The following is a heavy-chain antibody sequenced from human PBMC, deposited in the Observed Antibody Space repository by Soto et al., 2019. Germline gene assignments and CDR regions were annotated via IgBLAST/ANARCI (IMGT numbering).Heavy chain of an antibody. V-gene: IGHV1-69*05. J-gene: IGHJ6*02. CDR3: XXXXXXXXXYYYXMDV. CDR2: IIPIFGTA. Sequence: QVQLVQSGAEVKKPGSSVKVSCKASGGTFSSYAISWVRQAPGQGLEWMGGIIPIFGTAEDAQKVQGRVXXXXXXXXXXXXXXXXXXXXXXXXXXXXXXXXXXXXXYYYXMDVWGQGTTVTVSS. CDR1: GGTFSSYA.